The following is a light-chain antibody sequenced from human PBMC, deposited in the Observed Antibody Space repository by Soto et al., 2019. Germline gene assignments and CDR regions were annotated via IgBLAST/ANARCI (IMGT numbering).Light chain of an antibody. Sequence: VMTQTPLSLSVAPGQPASISCKSSQSLLHITGETFLFWYLQKPGQSPQLLIYEVSTRVSGVPDRFSGSGSGTDFTLTISRLEPEDFAVYYCHQYDSWTFGQGTKVDIK. V-gene: IGKV2-29*01. CDR3: HQYDSWT. CDR2: EVS. J-gene: IGKJ1*01. CDR1: QSLLHITGETF.